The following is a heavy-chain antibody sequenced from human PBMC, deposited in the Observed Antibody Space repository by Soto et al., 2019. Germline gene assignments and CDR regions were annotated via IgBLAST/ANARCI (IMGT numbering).Heavy chain of an antibody. D-gene: IGHD6-13*01. CDR3: AKDPGSWLAFDI. CDR1: GFTFSSYA. V-gene: IGHV3-23*01. J-gene: IGHJ3*02. Sequence: GGSLRLSCVASGFTFSSYAMSWVRQAPGKGLEWVSAISGSGGSTYYADSVKGRFTISRDNSKNTLYLQMNSLRAEDTAVYYCAKDPGSWLAFDIWGQGTMVTVSS. CDR2: ISGSGGST.